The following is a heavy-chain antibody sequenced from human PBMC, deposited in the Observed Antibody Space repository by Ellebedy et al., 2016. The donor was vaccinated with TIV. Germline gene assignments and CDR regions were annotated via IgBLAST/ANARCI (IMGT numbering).Heavy chain of an antibody. CDR1: GYTFTGYY. Sequence: SVKVSCXASGYTFTGYYMHWVRQAPGQGLEWMGGIIPIFGTANYAQKFQGRVTITADESTSTAYMELSSLRSEDTAVYYCAIFEGGLKRFDPWGQGTLVTVSS. V-gene: IGHV1-69*13. D-gene: IGHD3-16*01. CDR3: AIFEGGLKRFDP. CDR2: IIPIFGTA. J-gene: IGHJ5*02.